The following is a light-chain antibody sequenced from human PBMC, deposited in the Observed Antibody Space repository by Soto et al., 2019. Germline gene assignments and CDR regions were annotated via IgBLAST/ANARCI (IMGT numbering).Light chain of an antibody. V-gene: IGKV3-15*01. CDR3: QKYNNWPQMT. CDR1: QSVSSN. J-gene: IGKJ1*01. CDR2: GAY. Sequence: EIVMTQSPATLSVSGGRRSSLSCSASQSVSSNLAWYQQNPGPAHRLIIYGAYNRATGIPDRFSGSGSGTEFTLTIRSLKSEDFAVYYCQKYNNWPQMTFGQGNTGDIK.